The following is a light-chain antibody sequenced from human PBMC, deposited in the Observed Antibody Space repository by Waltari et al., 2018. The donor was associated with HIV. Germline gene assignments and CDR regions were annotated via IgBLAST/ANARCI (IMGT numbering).Light chain of an antibody. V-gene: IGLV1-47*01. J-gene: IGLJ3*02. Sequence: QSVLTQPPSASGTPGQRVTISCSGSRSNIGSNAVTWYQHRPGTAPKLLIFTNNQRPSWVPDRFSASKSDTSASLAISALQSDDEADYYCATWDGSLRGWVFGGGTKLTV. CDR1: RSNIGSNA. CDR3: ATWDGSLRGWV. CDR2: TNN.